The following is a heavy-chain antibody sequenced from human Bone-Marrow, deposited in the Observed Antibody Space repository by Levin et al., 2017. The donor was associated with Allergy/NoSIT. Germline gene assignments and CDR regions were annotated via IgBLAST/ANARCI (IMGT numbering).Heavy chain of an antibody. CDR3: ARQLVTPPYYYYYMDV. Sequence: KAGESLKISCKGSGYSFTNDWIGWVRQMPGKGLEWMGIINLADSDTRYSPPFEGQVIISADKSINTAYLQWRSLKASDTAMYYCARQLVTPPYYYYYMDVWGQGTTVTVSS. CDR2: INLADSDT. J-gene: IGHJ6*03. D-gene: IGHD2-8*02. V-gene: IGHV5-51*01. CDR1: GYSFTNDW.